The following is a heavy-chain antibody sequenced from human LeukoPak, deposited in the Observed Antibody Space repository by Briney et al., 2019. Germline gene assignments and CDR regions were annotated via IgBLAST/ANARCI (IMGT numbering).Heavy chain of an antibody. CDR2: ISPSGST. V-gene: IGHV4-61*02. Sequence: PSETLSLTCTVSGGSISSGSYYWSWIRQPAGKGLEWIGRISPSGSTNYNPSLKSRVTISGDTPKNQFSLKLSSVTAADTAVYYCASPLRYFDWYWYFDLWGRGTLVTVSS. J-gene: IGHJ2*01. D-gene: IGHD3-9*01. CDR3: ASPLRYFDWYWYFDL. CDR1: GGSISSGSYY.